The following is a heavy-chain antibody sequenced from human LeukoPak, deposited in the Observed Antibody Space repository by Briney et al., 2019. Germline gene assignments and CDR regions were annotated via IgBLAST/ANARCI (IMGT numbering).Heavy chain of an antibody. D-gene: IGHD2-2*01. CDR1: GGSISSGGYY. V-gene: IGHV4-31*03. J-gene: IGHJ4*02. Sequence: SQTLSLTCTVSGGSISSGGYYWRWIRQHPGKGLEWIGYIYYSGSTYYNPSLKSRVTISVDTSKNQFSLKLSSVTAADTAVYYCARDRGYCSSTSCPDPPLDYWGQGTLVTVSS. CDR3: ARDRGYCSSTSCPDPPLDY. CDR2: IYYSGST.